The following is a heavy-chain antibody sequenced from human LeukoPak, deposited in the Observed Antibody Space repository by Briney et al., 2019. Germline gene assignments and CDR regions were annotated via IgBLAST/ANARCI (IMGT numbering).Heavy chain of an antibody. V-gene: IGHV3-30*02. Sequence: GGSLRLSCAASRFTFSSYGMHWVRQAPGKGLEWVAFIRYDGSNKYYADSVKGRFTISRDNSKNTLYLQMNSLRAEDTAVYYCARARGLPAYLDYWGQGTLVTVSS. J-gene: IGHJ4*02. CDR2: IRYDGSNK. D-gene: IGHD1-26*01. CDR3: ARARGLPAYLDY. CDR1: RFTFSSYG.